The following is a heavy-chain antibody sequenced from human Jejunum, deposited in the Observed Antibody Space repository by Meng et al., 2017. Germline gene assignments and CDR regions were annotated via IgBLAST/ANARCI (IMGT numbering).Heavy chain of an antibody. J-gene: IGHJ6*02. Sequence: SVNVSCKASGGTITNYGVSWVRLAPGQGLEWMGGIVPGFGSPNYAQKFRDRVTITADESISTAYMELSSLRSEDTAEYYCARGDFWTGYQSYIYYFVMDVWGQGTTVTVSS. CDR3: ARGDFWTGYQSYIYYFVMDV. V-gene: IGHV1-69*13. CDR1: GGTITNYG. D-gene: IGHD3/OR15-3a*01. CDR2: IVPGFGSP.